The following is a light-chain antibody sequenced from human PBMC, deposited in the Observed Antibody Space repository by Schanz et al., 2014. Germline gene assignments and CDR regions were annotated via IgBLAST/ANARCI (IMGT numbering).Light chain of an antibody. CDR2: DVS. CDR3: SSYTSSSRVV. CDR1: SSDVGSYYL. J-gene: IGLJ2*01. Sequence: QSALTQPASVSGSPGQSITISCTGTSSDVGSYYLVSWYQQHPGKAPKLMIYDVSNRPSGVSNRFSGSKSGNTASLTISGLQAEDEADYYCSSYTSSSRVVFGGGTKLTVL. V-gene: IGLV2-14*02.